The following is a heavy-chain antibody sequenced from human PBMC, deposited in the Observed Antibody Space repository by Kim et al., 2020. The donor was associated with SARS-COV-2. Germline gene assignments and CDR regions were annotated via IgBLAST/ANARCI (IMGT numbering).Heavy chain of an antibody. V-gene: IGHV4-39*01. J-gene: IGHJ4*02. D-gene: IGHD5-18*01. CDR1: GGSISSSSYY. CDR2: IYYSGST. Sequence: SETLSLTCTVSGGSISSSSYYWGWIRQPPGKGLEWIGSIYYSGSTYYNPSLKSRVTISVDTSKNQFSLKLSSVTAADTAVYYCARQRIQLWCIDYWGQGTLVTVSS. CDR3: ARQRIQLWCIDY.